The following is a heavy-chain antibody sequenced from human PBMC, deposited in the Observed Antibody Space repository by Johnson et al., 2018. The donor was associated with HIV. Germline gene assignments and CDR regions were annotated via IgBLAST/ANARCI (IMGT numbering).Heavy chain of an antibody. Sequence: VQLVESGGGLVQPGGSLRLSCAASGFTVSGNYMSWVRQAPGKGLEWVSVIYSGGSTQYADFVKGRFSISRDTSKNTVYLQMNSLRVEDTALYYCARDRKLRILEVAPNKNDAFDIWGQGAMVTVSA. CDR3: ARDRKLRILEVAPNKNDAFDI. J-gene: IGHJ3*02. CDR1: GFTVSGNY. CDR2: IYSGGST. V-gene: IGHV3-66*01. D-gene: IGHD3-3*01.